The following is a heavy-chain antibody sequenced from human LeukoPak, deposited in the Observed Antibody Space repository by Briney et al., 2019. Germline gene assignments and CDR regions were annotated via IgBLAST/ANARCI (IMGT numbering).Heavy chain of an antibody. CDR3: ARVLGFGDAFDI. J-gene: IGHJ3*02. D-gene: IGHD3-16*01. V-gene: IGHV3-21*01. CDR2: ISSSSSYI. Sequence: GGSLRLSCAASGFTFSSYTMNWVRQAPGKGLEWVSSISSSSSYIYHADSVKGRFTISRDNAKNSLYLQMNSLRAEDTAVYYCARVLGFGDAFDIWGQGTMVTVSS. CDR1: GFTFSSYT.